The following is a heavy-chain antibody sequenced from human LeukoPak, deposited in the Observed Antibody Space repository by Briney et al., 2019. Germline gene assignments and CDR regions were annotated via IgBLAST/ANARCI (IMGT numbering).Heavy chain of an antibody. CDR3: ARGAADDYYYYGMDV. CDR1: GFTVSSNY. Sequence: GGSLRLSCAASGFTVSSNYMSWVRQAPGKGLEWVSYISSSSSTIYYADSVKGRFTVSRDNAKNSLYLQMNSLRDEDTAVYYCARGAADDYYYYGMDVWGQGTTVTVSS. D-gene: IGHD6-13*01. V-gene: IGHV3-48*02. J-gene: IGHJ6*02. CDR2: ISSSSSTI.